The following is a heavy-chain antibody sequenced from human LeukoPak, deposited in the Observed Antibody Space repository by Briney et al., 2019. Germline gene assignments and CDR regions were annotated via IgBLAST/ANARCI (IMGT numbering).Heavy chain of an antibody. CDR1: GYTFTSYD. J-gene: IGHJ4*02. D-gene: IGHD2/OR15-2a*01. CDR2: INPNTGAT. CDR3: ARDSSLRPFDY. V-gene: IGHV1-2*02. Sequence: ASVKVSCKASGYTFTSYDINWVRQATGQGLEWMGWINPNTGATNYAQKFQGRVTMTRDTSINTAYMELSRLRSDDTAIYYCARDSSLRPFDYWGQGTLVSVSS.